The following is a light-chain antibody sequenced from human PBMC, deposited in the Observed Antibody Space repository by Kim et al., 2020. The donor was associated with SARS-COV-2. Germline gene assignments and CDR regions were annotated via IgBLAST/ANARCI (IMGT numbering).Light chain of an antibody. CDR3: STYTASKTWV. Sequence: LTQPASVSGSPGQSITISCTGTHRDIGAYNYVSWYQQHPGKAPRLLIHDVTRRPSGVSSRFSGSKSGYTASLTISGLQAGDEATFYCSTYTASKTWVFGGGTQLTVL. J-gene: IGLJ3*02. V-gene: IGLV2-14*03. CDR2: DVT. CDR1: HRDIGAYNY.